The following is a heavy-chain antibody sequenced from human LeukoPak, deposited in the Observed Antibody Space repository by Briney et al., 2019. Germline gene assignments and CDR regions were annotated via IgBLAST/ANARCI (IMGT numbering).Heavy chain of an antibody. CDR2: IWYDGSNK. V-gene: IGHV3-33*06. CDR3: AKAKELNYYYYMDV. Sequence: PGGSLRLSCAASGFTFSSYGMHWVRQAPGKGLEWVAVIWYDGSNKYYADSVKGRFTISRDNSKNTLYLQMNSLGAEDTAVYYCAKAKELNYYYYMDVWGKGTTVTVSS. D-gene: IGHD1-26*01. CDR1: GFTFSSYG. J-gene: IGHJ6*03.